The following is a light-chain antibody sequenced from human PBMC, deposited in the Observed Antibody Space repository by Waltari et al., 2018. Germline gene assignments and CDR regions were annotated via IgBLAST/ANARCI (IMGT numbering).Light chain of an antibody. CDR3: YSAADNNNV. V-gene: IGLV3-27*01. J-gene: IGLJ6*01. CDR2: KDS. Sequence: SYELTQTSSVSVSPGQTARITCSGDVLAKKYARWFQQKPGQAPVLVIYKDSERPSGIPERFSGSSSGTTVTLTISGAQVEDEADYYCYSAADNNNVFGSGTKVTVL. CDR1: VLAKKY.